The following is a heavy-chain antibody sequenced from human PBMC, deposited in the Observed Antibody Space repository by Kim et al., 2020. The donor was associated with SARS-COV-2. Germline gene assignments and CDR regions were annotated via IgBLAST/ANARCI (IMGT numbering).Heavy chain of an antibody. Sequence: SETLSLTCTVSGGSISSSSYYWGWIRQPPGKGLEWIGSIYYSGSTYFNPSLKSRVTISLDTSKNQLSLKLSSVTAAYTAVYYCARVPYYGYYYYGMDVWGQGTTVTVSS. CDR2: IYYSGST. V-gene: IGHV4-39*07. CDR3: ARVPYYGYYYYGMDV. J-gene: IGHJ6*02. CDR1: GGSISSSSYY. D-gene: IGHD3-10*01.